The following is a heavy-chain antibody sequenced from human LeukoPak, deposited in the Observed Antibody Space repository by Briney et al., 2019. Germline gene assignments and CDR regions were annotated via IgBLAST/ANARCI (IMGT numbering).Heavy chain of an antibody. D-gene: IGHD3-22*01. Sequence: PSETLSLTCTVSGGSISSYYWSWIRQPPGKGLEWIGYIYYSGSTNYNPSLKSRVTISVDTSKNQFSLNLTSVTAADTAVYYCARGDGAYYYPFDYWGQGTLVTVSS. J-gene: IGHJ4*02. CDR3: ARGDGAYYYPFDY. V-gene: IGHV4-59*01. CDR1: GGSISSYY. CDR2: IYYSGST.